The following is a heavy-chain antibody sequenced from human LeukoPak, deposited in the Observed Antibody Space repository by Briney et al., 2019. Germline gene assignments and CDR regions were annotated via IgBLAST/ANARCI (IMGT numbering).Heavy chain of an antibody. D-gene: IGHD3-10*01. Sequence: GGSLRLSCAASGITFSNVWMSWVRQVPGKGLEWVGRIKSKTDGGTTDYAAPVKGRFTISRDDSKNTLYLQMNSLKTEDTAVYYCTRPSITMVRGVIITYLLDYWGQGTLVTVSS. CDR1: GITFSNVW. CDR3: TRPSITMVRGVIITYLLDY. CDR2: IKSKTDGGTT. V-gene: IGHV3-15*01. J-gene: IGHJ4*02.